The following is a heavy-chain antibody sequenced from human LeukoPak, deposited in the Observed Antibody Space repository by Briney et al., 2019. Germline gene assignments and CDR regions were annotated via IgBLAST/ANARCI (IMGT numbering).Heavy chain of an antibody. CDR3: ARVAAAAGTPFDY. J-gene: IGHJ4*02. D-gene: IGHD6-13*01. Sequence: PGGSLRLSCVASGFTITSYNMNWVRQAPGKGLEWVASITSGSDYIYYADSAKGRFTISRDNSKNTLYLQMGSLRAEDMAVYYCARVAAAAGTPFDYWGQGTLVTVSS. CDR2: ITSGSDYI. CDR1: GFTITSYN. V-gene: IGHV3-21*01.